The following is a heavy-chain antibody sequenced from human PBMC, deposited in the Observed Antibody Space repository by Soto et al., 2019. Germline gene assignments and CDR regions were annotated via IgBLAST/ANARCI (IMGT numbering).Heavy chain of an antibody. CDR3: ARDETTYYYGSGSYPTLYY. Sequence: QVQLVESGGGVVQPGRSLRLSCAAYGFTFSSYGMHWVRQAPGKGLEWVAVIWYDGSNKYYADSVKGRFTISRDNSKNTLYLQMNSLRAEDTAVYYCARDETTYYYGSGSYPTLYYWGQGTLVTVSS. CDR2: IWYDGSNK. D-gene: IGHD3-10*01. J-gene: IGHJ4*02. V-gene: IGHV3-33*01. CDR1: GFTFSSYG.